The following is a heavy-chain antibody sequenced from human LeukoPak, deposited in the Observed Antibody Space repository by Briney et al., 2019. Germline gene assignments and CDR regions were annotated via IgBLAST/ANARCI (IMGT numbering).Heavy chain of an antibody. Sequence: SETLSLTCTVSGGSISSSSYYWGWIRQPPGKGLEWIGSIYYSGSTYYNPSLKSRVTISVDTSKNQFSLKLSSVTAADTAVYYCARVRKGYYDSSGYYYFDYWGQGTLVTVSS. J-gene: IGHJ4*02. CDR2: IYYSGST. V-gene: IGHV4-39*07. D-gene: IGHD3-22*01. CDR1: GGSISSSSYY. CDR3: ARVRKGYYDSSGYYYFDY.